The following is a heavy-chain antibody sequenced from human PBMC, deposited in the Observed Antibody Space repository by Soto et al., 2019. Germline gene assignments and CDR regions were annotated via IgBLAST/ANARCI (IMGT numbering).Heavy chain of an antibody. CDR2: MNPNSGNT. J-gene: IGHJ6*02. D-gene: IGHD4-17*01. CDR3: ASGTTVVRSDYYYYGMDV. CDR1: GYAFTSYD. V-gene: IGHV1-8*01. Sequence: SVQVSFKASGYAFTSYDINWVRQATGQGLEWMGWMNPNSGNTGYAQKFQGRVTMTRNTSISTAYMELSSLRSEDTAVYYCASGTTVVRSDYYYYGMDVWGQGTTVTVSS.